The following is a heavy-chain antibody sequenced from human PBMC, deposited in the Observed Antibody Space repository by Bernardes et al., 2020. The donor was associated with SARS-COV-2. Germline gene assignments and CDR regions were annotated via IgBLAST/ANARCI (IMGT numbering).Heavy chain of an antibody. D-gene: IGHD4-4*01. Sequence: GGSLRFSCAFSGLILSHYAMNWVHRAPGKGLEWVSEISGSGDKTDYADSVKGRFTISGDNSRNALYLQMNDLRLEDTAIYYCVKDSSFYIKWLDPWGQGTLVTVSS. CDR1: GLILSHYA. J-gene: IGHJ5*02. CDR2: ISGSGDKT. V-gene: IGHV3-23*01. CDR3: VKDSSFYIKWLDP.